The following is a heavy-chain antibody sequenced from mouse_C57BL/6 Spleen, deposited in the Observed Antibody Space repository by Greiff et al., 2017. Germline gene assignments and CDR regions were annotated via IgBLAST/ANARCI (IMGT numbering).Heavy chain of an antibody. CDR1: GYAFSSSW. V-gene: IGHV1-82*01. J-gene: IGHJ3*01. Sequence: QVHVKQSGPELVKPGASVKISCKASGYAFSSSWMNWVKQRPGKGLEWIGRIYPGDGDTNYNGKFKGKATLTAVKSSSPAYMQLSSLTSEDSAVYFCARSIYYDYDEGFAYWGQGTLVTVSA. CDR2: IYPGDGDT. CDR3: ARSIYYDYDEGFAY. D-gene: IGHD2-4*01.